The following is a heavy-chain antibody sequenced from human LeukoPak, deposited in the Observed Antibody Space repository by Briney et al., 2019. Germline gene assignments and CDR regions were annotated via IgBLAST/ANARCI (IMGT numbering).Heavy chain of an antibody. J-gene: IGHJ4*02. CDR3: ARGKTMVYCGGDCYRFDN. Sequence: ASVKGSCKASGYTFSGYYMHWVRQAPGQGLEWVGWINPNSGGTNYAQKFQGRVTMTRDTSISTAYMELSRLLSGDTAVYYCARGKTMVYCGGDCYRFDNWGQGTLVTVSS. CDR1: GYTFSGYY. D-gene: IGHD2-21*02. CDR2: INPNSGGT. V-gene: IGHV1-2*02.